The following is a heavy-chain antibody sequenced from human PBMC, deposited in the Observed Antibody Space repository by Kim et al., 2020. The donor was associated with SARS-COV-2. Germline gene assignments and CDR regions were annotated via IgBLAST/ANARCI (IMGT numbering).Heavy chain of an antibody. Sequence: GGSLRLSCAASGFSFSNAWMSWVRQAPGKGLEWVGRIKSKSNGGTTDYAAPVKGRFTISRDDSKNTLDLQMNSLKTEDTAVYYCMTSRGVISRGAYGMDVWGQGTTVTVSS. D-gene: IGHD3-10*01. CDR2: IKSKSNGGTT. CDR1: GFSFSNAW. J-gene: IGHJ6*02. V-gene: IGHV3-15*01. CDR3: MTSRGVISRGAYGMDV.